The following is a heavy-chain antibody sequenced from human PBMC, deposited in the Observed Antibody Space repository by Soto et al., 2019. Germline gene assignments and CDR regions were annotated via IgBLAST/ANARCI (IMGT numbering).Heavy chain of an antibody. CDR3: ARTNFMTTGGGADY. Sequence: QVQLQESGPGLVKPSQTLSLTCTVSGGSISSGDYYWSWIRQPPGKGLEWIGYIYYSGSTYYNPSLKSRVTISVDTSKNRFSLKLSSVTAAATAVYYCARTNFMTTGGGADYWGQGTLVTVSS. CDR1: GGSISSGDYY. V-gene: IGHV4-30-4*01. J-gene: IGHJ4*02. CDR2: IYYSGST. D-gene: IGHD4-17*01.